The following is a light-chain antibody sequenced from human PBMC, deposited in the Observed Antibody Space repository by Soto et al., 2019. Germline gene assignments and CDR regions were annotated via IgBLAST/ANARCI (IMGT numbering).Light chain of an antibody. V-gene: IGKV3-11*01. Sequence: EIVLTQSPATLSLSPGERATLSCRASQSVSSYLACYQQKPGQAPRLLIYDASNRATGIPARFSGSGSGTDFTLTISSLEPEDFAVYYCQQLSNWPPLTFGGGTKGEIK. CDR2: DAS. CDR1: QSVSSY. J-gene: IGKJ4*01. CDR3: QQLSNWPPLT.